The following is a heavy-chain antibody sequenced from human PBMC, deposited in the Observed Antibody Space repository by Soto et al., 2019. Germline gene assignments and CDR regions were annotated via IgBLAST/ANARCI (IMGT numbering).Heavy chain of an antibody. CDR3: AREVGGYSYGYLDY. Sequence: LSLTCAVSGGSFSAYYWTWIRQPPGRGLEWIGEIDHSGSTNYNPSLEGRVTMSIDTAKNRFSLNVTSVTAADTAVYYCAREVGGYSYGYLDYWGQGTLVTVSS. V-gene: IGHV4-34*01. CDR1: GGSFSAYY. D-gene: IGHD5-18*01. CDR2: IDHSGST. J-gene: IGHJ4*02.